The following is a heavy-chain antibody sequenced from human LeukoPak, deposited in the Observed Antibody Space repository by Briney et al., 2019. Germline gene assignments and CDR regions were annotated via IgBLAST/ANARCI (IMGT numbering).Heavy chain of an antibody. D-gene: IGHD6-13*01. CDR2: IYYSGST. CDR1: GGSISSYY. CDR3: AREGRGYSSSWDYYFDY. J-gene: IGHJ4*02. V-gene: IGHV4-59*01. Sequence: PSETLSLTCTVPGGSISSYYWSWIRQPPGKGLEWIGYIYYSGSTNYNPSLKSRVTISVDTSKNQFSLKLSSVTAADTAVYYCAREGRGYSSSWDYYFDYWGQGTLVTVSS.